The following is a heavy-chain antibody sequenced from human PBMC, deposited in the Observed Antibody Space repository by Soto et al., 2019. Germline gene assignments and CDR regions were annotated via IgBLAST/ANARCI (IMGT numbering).Heavy chain of an antibody. Sequence: EVQLVESGGGLVQPGGSLRLSCAASGFTFSSYSMNWVRQAPGKGLEWVSYISSSSSTIYYADSVKGRFTISRDNAKNSLYLQMNSLSDEDTAVYYCARDSDDYGDYADYWGQGTLVTVSS. J-gene: IGHJ4*02. CDR1: GFTFSSYS. V-gene: IGHV3-48*02. CDR3: ARDSDDYGDYADY. D-gene: IGHD4-17*01. CDR2: ISSSSSTI.